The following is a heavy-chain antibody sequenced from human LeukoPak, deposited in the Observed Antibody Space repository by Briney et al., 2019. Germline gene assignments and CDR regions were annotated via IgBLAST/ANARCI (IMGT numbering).Heavy chain of an antibody. CDR1: GGSISSYY. V-gene: IGHV4-59*01. CDR2: IYYSGST. CDR3: AADIDY. J-gene: IGHJ4*02. Sequence: PSETLSLTCTVSGGSISSYYWSWIRQPPGKGLEWIGYIYYSGSTNYNPSLKSRVTISVDTSKNQFSLKLSSVTAADTAVYYCAADIDYWGQGTMVTVSS.